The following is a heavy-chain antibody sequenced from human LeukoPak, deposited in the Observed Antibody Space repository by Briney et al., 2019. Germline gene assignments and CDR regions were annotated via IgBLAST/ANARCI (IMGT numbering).Heavy chain of an antibody. CDR1: GYSISSGYY. Sequence: SETLSLTCTVSGYSISSGYYWGWIRQPPGKGLEWIASIYHSGTTYYNMSLKSRVTMSVDTSKNQFSVKLSSVTAADTAVYYCAREEITMVRGVTLDAFDIWGQGTMVTVSS. V-gene: IGHV4-38-2*02. J-gene: IGHJ3*02. CDR3: AREEITMVRGVTLDAFDI. CDR2: IYHSGTT. D-gene: IGHD3-10*01.